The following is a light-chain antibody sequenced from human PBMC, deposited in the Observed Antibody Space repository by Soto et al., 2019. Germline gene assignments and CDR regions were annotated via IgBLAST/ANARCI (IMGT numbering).Light chain of an antibody. J-gene: IGKJ4*01. CDR2: GAS. V-gene: IGKV3-15*01. CDR1: QSISSN. Sequence: EIVMTHSPVTLSVSPGERATLSCRASQSISSNLAWYQQKPGQAPRLLISGASTRATGIPARFSGSGSGTEFTLTISSLQSEDFAVYYCQQYNNWPLTFGGGTKVEIK. CDR3: QQYNNWPLT.